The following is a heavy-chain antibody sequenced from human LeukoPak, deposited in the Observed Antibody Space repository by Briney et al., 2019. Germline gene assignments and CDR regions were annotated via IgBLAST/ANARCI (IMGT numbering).Heavy chain of an antibody. J-gene: IGHJ4*02. CDR2: INHSGST. Sequence: PSETLSLTCAVYGGSFGDYYWSWIRQPPGKGLEWIGEINHSGSTNYKPSLKSRVTISVDTSKSQFSLKLSSVTAADTAVYYCAREYCSITSCYGYFDYWGQGTLVTVSS. V-gene: IGHV4-34*01. CDR1: GGSFGDYY. CDR3: AREYCSITSCYGYFDY. D-gene: IGHD2-2*01.